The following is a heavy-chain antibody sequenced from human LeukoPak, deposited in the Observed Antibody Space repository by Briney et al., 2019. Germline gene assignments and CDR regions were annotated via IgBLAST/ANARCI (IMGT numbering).Heavy chain of an antibody. V-gene: IGHV3-74*01. CDR2: IKSDGSNS. Sequence: PGGSLRLSCAASGFTFSSYWMLWVRQAPGTGLVWVSRIKSDGSNSNYADCVKGRFTISRDNAKNTLYLQMNSLRAEDTAVYHCVRVGGRSSIGGDCWGQGTLVTVSS. D-gene: IGHD1-26*01. J-gene: IGHJ4*02. CDR1: GFTFSSYW. CDR3: VRVGGRSSIGGDC.